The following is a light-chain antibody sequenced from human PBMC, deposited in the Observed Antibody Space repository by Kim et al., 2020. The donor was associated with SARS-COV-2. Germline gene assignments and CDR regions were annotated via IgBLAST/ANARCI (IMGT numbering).Light chain of an antibody. V-gene: IGKV3-15*01. Sequence: SPGERDTLSCRARQTINNRLVWYQHKPGQAPRLLIYDATTRATGVPARFIGSGSETDFTLTISSLQSEDFAVYHCQQSNDWPPLTFGQGTKVDIK. J-gene: IGKJ1*01. CDR1: QTINNR. CDR3: QQSNDWPPLT. CDR2: DAT.